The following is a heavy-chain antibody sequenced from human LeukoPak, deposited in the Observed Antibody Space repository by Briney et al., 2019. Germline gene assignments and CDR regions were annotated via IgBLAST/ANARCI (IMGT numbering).Heavy chain of an antibody. CDR2: INHSGST. CDR3: ARATMRYGSGSYYIWFDY. J-gene: IGHJ4*02. D-gene: IGHD3-10*01. V-gene: IGHV4-34*01. Sequence: SETLSLTCAVYGGSFSGYYWSWIRQPPGKELEWIGEINHSGSTNYNPSLKSRVTISVDTSKNQFSLKLSSVTAADTAVYYCARATMRYGSGSYYIWFDYWGQGTLVTVSS. CDR1: GGSFSGYY.